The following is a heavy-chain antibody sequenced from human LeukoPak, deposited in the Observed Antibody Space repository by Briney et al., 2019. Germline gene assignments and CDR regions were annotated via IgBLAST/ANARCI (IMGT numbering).Heavy chain of an antibody. CDR1: GGSFSGYY. J-gene: IGHJ4*02. Sequence: KTSETLPLTCAVYGGSFSGYYWSWIRQPPGKGLEWIGEINHSGSTNYNPSLKSRVTISVDTSKNQFSLKLSSVTAADTAVYYCARGHLYGGNLYYFDYWGQGTLVTVSS. CDR2: INHSGST. CDR3: ARGHLYGGNLYYFDY. V-gene: IGHV4-34*01. D-gene: IGHD4-23*01.